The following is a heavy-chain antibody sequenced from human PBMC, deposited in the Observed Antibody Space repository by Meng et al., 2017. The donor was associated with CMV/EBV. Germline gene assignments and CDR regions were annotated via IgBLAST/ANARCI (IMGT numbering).Heavy chain of an antibody. D-gene: IGHD4-23*01. CDR1: GYIFTGYY. J-gene: IGHJ5*02. V-gene: IGHV1-2*02. CDR3: ARDSGVMTMVVTEGGWFDP. CDR2: INPNSGGT. Sequence: ASVKVSCKASGYIFTGYYMHWVRQAPGQGLEWMGWINPNSGGTNYAQKFQGRVTMTRDTSISTAYMELSRLRSDDTAVYYCARDSGVMTMVVTEGGWFDPWGQGTLVTVSS.